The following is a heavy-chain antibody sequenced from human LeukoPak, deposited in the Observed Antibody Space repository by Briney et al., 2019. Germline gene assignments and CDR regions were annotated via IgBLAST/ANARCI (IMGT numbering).Heavy chain of an antibody. D-gene: IGHD5/OR15-5a*01. CDR3: ARVVSSRSAVGFGP. J-gene: IGHJ5*02. Sequence: GGSLRLSCAASGFIFSDYYMSWIRQAPGKGLKWVSYITSDNTVYYADSVKGRFTISRDNPKNSIYLQMNSLRYEDTAFYYCARVVSSRSAVGFGPWGQGTLVTVSS. CDR1: GFIFSDYY. CDR2: ITSDNTV. V-gene: IGHV3-11*01.